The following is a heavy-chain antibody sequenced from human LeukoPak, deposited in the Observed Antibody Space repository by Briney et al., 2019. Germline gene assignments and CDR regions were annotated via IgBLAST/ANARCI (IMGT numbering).Heavy chain of an antibody. J-gene: IGHJ6*03. CDR1: GYTFTSYG. V-gene: IGHV1-18*01. CDR2: ISAYNGNT. CDR3: ARDGTTVDYYYYYMDV. Sequence: ASVKVSCKASGYTFTSYGISWVRQAPGQGLEWMGWISAYNGNTNYTQKLQGRVTMTTDTSTSTAYMELRSLRSDDTAVYYCARDGTTVDYYYYYMDVWGKGTTVTVSS. D-gene: IGHD1-7*01.